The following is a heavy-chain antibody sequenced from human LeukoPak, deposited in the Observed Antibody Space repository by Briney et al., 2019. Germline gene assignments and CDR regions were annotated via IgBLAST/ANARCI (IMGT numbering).Heavy chain of an antibody. CDR2: IYSGGST. D-gene: IGHD6-6*01. CDR1: GFSVSNNY. CDR3: ASDSSSPEYFQH. V-gene: IGHV3-66*01. J-gene: IGHJ1*01. Sequence: GGSLTLSCAASGFSVSNNYMSWVRQAPGNGLEWVSVIYSGGSTFYADSVKGRFTISRDNSKNTLYLQRNSMRAEDTAVYYCASDSSSPEYFQHWGQGTLVTVSS.